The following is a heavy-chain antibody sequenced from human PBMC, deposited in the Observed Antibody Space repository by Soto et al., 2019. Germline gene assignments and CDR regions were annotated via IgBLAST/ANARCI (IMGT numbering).Heavy chain of an antibody. J-gene: IGHJ5*02. CDR2: INHSGST. V-gene: IGHV4-34*01. CDR1: GGSFSGYY. D-gene: IGHD2-2*01. Sequence: SETLSLTYAVYGGSFSGYYWSWIRQPPGQGLEWIGEINHSGSTNYNPSLESRVTISVDTSKNQFSLKLSSVTAADTAVYYCARAFRTPTVPAAYREYWFDPWGQGTLVTVS. CDR3: ARAFRTPTVPAAYREYWFDP.